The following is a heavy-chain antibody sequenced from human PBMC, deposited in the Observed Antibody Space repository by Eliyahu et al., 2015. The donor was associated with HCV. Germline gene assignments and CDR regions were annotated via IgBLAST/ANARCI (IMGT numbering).Heavy chain of an antibody. CDR3: AKEFGGMIVLITIDY. J-gene: IGHJ4*02. V-gene: IGHV3-23*04. CDR2: ISGSGGST. D-gene: IGHD3-22*01. CDR1: GXXFGXYA. Sequence: EVQLVESGGGWVQPGGSLXLXGAAXGXXFGXYAMGWVRQAPGKGLEWVSTISGSGGSTDYAGSVKGRFTISRDNSKNTLYLQMNSLRAEDTAVYYCAKEFGGMIVLITIDYWGQGTLVTVSS.